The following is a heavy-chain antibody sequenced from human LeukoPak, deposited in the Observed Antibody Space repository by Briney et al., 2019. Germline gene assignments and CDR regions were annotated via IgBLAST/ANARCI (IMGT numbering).Heavy chain of an antibody. D-gene: IGHD6-13*01. CDR3: ATDNVVAAAGTHYYYMDV. J-gene: IGHJ6*03. V-gene: IGHV1-24*01. CDR2: FDPEDGET. CDR1: GYTLTELS. Sequence: GASVKVSCKVSGYTLTELSMHWVRQAPGKGLEWMGGFDPEDGETIYAQKFQGRVTMTEDTSTDTAYMELSSLRSEDTAVYYCATDNVVAAAGTHYYYMDVWGKGTTVTVSS.